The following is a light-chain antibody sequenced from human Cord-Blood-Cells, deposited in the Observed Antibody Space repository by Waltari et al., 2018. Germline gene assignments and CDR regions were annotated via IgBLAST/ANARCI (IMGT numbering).Light chain of an antibody. V-gene: IGLV2-11*01. Sequence: QSALTQPRSVSGSPGQSVTISCTGTSSDVGGYNYVFWYQQHPGKAPKLMIYDVSKRPSGVPDRLSGAKSGNTASLTISGLQAEDEAEYYCCSYAGSYTWVFGGGTKLTVL. CDR2: DVS. CDR1: SSDVGGYNY. J-gene: IGLJ3*02. CDR3: CSYAGSYTWV.